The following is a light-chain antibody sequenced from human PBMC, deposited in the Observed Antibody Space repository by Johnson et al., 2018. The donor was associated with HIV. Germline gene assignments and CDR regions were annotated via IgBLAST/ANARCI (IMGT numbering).Light chain of an antibody. Sequence: SVLTQPPSVSAAPGQKVTVSCSGSSSNIGSNDVSWYQQFPGAAPKLLIYENNKRPSGIPDRFSGSKSGTSATLGITGLQTGEEADYYCGTWDSSLSAWVFGTGTKVTVL. CDR1: SSNIGSND. CDR3: GTWDSSLSAWV. V-gene: IGLV1-51*02. J-gene: IGLJ1*01. CDR2: ENN.